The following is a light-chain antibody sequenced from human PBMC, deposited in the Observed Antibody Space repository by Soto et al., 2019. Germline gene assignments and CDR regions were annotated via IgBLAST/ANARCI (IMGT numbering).Light chain of an antibody. CDR1: SSDVGAYNF. CDR3: CSYAGSYTVL. CDR2: DVT. Sequence: QSVLTQPRSVSGSPGQSVTISCTGTSSDVGAYNFVSWYQQHPGKAPKLMIYDVTKRPSGVPDRFSGSKSGNTASLTISGLQAEDEADYYCCSYAGSYTVLFAGGTKLTVL. J-gene: IGLJ2*01. V-gene: IGLV2-11*01.